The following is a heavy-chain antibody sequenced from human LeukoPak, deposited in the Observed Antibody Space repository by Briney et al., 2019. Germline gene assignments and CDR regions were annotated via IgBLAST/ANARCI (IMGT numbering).Heavy chain of an antibody. V-gene: IGHV3-48*03. CDR2: ISSSGNTM. D-gene: IGHD1-26*01. Sequence: PGGSLRLSCAASGFTFSGYEMNWVRQTPGKGLEWISSISSSGNTMYYADSVKGRFTISRDNAKSSLYLQMNSLRAEDTAVYYCARDAGGTYYTEYFHHWGQAPWSPSPQ. CDR1: GFTFSGYE. J-gene: IGHJ1*01. CDR3: ARDAGGTYYTEYFHH.